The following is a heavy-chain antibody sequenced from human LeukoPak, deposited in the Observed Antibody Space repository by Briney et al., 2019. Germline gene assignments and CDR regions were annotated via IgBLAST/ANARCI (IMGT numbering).Heavy chain of an antibody. CDR2: IYYSGTT. CDR1: GFTFSSYE. V-gene: IGHV4-39*07. Sequence: LRLSCAASGFTFSSYEMNWVRQPPGKGLEWIGIIYYSGTTYYNPSLKSRVTISVDTSKNQFSLKLSSVTAADTAIYYCARAPLYHYDSSGYLFDYWGQGTLVTVSS. J-gene: IGHJ4*02. D-gene: IGHD3-22*01. CDR3: ARAPLYHYDSSGYLFDY.